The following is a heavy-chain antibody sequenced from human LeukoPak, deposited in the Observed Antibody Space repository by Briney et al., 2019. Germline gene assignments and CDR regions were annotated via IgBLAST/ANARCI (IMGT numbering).Heavy chain of an antibody. CDR3: ATDHVGATTFWISLYY. CDR2: FDPEDGET. Sequence: GASVKVSCKVSGYTLTELSMHWVRQAPGKGLEWMGGFDPEDGETIYAQKFQGRVTMTEDTSTDTAYMELSSLRSEDTAVYYCATDHVGATTFWISLYYWGQGTLVTVSS. V-gene: IGHV1-24*01. J-gene: IGHJ4*02. D-gene: IGHD1-26*01. CDR1: GYTLTELS.